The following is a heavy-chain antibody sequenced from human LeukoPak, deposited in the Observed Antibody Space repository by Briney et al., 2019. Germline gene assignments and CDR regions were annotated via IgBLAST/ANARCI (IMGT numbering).Heavy chain of an antibody. CDR2: IYYSGST. CDR3: ATYGGWLRSIDY. J-gene: IGHJ4*02. V-gene: IGHV4-39*02. CDR1: SGSINSSNYY. Sequence: SETLSLTCTVSSGSINSSNYYWGWIRQPPGKGLEWIGTIYYSGSTYYNPSSRSRVTISVDTSRSHFSLKLNSVTAADTAVYYCATYGGWLRSIDYWGQGTLVTVSS. D-gene: IGHD5-12*01.